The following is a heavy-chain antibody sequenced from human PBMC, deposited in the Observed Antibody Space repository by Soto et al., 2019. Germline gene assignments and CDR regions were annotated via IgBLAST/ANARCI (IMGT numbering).Heavy chain of an antibody. J-gene: IGHJ4*02. CDR2: ISSSSTTI. V-gene: IGHV3-48*01. Sequence: VQLVQSGAEVKKPGSSVKVSCKASGFTFGSYSMNWVRQAPGKGLEWVSYISSSSTTIYYADSVKGRFTISRDNAKNSLYLQMNSLRAEDTAVYYCARDHNGDRCQDYWGQGTLVTVSS. CDR1: GFTFGSYS. CDR3: ARDHNGDRCQDY. D-gene: IGHD1-1*01.